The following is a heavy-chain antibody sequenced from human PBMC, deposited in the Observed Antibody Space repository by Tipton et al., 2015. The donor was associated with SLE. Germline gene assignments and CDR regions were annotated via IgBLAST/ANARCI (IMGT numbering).Heavy chain of an antibody. CDR1: GFTFSSYS. V-gene: IGHV3-21*01. CDR2: ISSSSSYI. J-gene: IGHJ4*02. CDR3: ARRNCGGDCKDAYFDY. D-gene: IGHD2-21*01. Sequence: SLRLSCAASGFTFSSYSMNWVRQAPGKGLEWVSSISSSSSYIYYADSVKGRFTISRDNAKNSLYLQMNSLRAEDTAVYYCARRNCGGDCKDAYFDYWGQGTLVTVSS.